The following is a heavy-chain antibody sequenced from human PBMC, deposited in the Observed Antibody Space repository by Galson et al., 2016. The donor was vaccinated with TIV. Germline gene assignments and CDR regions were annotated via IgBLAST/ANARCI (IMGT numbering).Heavy chain of an antibody. CDR3: ARGGTATTPPGFDY. Sequence: SETLSLTCIVSGASIDSYYWNWIRQPPGKGLEWIGYMFYTGSTNYNPSLKSRVTISVDTSKNQFSLKLTSVTAADTAVYYCARGGTATTPPGFDYWGHGSPVAVSS. D-gene: IGHD4-17*01. CDR2: MFYTGST. CDR1: GASIDSYY. V-gene: IGHV4-59*01. J-gene: IGHJ4*01.